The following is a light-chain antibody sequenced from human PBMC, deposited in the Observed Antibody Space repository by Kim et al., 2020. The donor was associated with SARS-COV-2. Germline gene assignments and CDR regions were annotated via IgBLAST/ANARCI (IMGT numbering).Light chain of an antibody. V-gene: IGLV3-19*01. J-gene: IGLJ2*01. CDR3: NSRESGVNHVI. CDR1: SLRSYY. CDR2: DKN. Sequence: SSELTQDPAVSVALGQTVRITCPGDSLRSYYATWYQQKPGQAPVHVTYDKNNRPSAIPARFSGSSSRNTASLTSTGAQAGGEAVYYCNSRESGVNHVIFGGGTQLTVL.